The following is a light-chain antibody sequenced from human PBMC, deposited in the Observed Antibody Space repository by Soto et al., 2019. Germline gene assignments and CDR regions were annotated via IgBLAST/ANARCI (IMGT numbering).Light chain of an antibody. V-gene: IGKV1-27*01. Sequence: DIQMTQSPSSLSASVGDRVTITCRASQGISTYLAWYQQKPGKVPKLLIYAASTLQSGVPSRFSGSGSGTDFTLTISSLQPEDVAIYYCQKYNSVPLTFGGGTKVEIK. CDR1: QGISTY. CDR3: QKYNSVPLT. J-gene: IGKJ4*01. CDR2: AAS.